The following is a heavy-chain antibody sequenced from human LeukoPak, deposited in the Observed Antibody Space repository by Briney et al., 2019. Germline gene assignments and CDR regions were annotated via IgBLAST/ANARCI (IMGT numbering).Heavy chain of an antibody. Sequence: SVKVSCMASGGTFSSYAISWVRQAPGQGLELMGGIIPIFGTANYAQKFQGRVTITTDESTSTADMELSSLRSEDTAVYYCARNWGYFDWLDGYWGQGTLVTVSS. J-gene: IGHJ4*02. CDR3: ARNWGYFDWLDGY. CDR1: GGTFSSYA. V-gene: IGHV1-69*05. D-gene: IGHD3-9*01. CDR2: IIPIFGTA.